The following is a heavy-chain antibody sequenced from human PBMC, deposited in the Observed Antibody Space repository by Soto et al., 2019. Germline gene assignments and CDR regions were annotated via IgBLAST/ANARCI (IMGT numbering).Heavy chain of an antibody. V-gene: IGHV1-18*04. CDR2: ISAYNGNT. CDR3: ARVHVLRFLEWLL. Sequence: ASVKVSCKASGYTFTNYGISWVRQAPGQGLEWMGWISAYNGNTNYAQNLQGRVTMTTDTSTSTAYMELRSLRSDDTAVYYCARVHVLRFLEWLLWGQGTLVTVSS. CDR1: GYTFTNYG. D-gene: IGHD3-3*01. J-gene: IGHJ4*02.